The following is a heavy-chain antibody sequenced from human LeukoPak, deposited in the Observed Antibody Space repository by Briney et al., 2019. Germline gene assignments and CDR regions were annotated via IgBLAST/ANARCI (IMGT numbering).Heavy chain of an antibody. CDR3: AREPADFWSGFHWFDP. Sequence: GRSLRLSCAASGFTFSSYGMHWVRQAPGKGLEWVAVIWYDGSNKYYADSVKGRFTISRDNSKNTLYLQMNSLRAEDTAVYYCAREPADFWSGFHWFDPWGQGTLVTVSS. CDR1: GFTFSSYG. J-gene: IGHJ5*02. D-gene: IGHD3-3*01. V-gene: IGHV3-33*01. CDR2: IWYDGSNK.